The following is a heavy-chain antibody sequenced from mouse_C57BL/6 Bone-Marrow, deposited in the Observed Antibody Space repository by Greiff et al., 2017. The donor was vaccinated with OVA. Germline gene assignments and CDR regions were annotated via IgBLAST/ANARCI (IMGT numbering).Heavy chain of an antibody. CDR1: GYSFTGYY. V-gene: IGHV1-31*01. Sequence: EVKLMESGPELVKPGASVKISCKASGYSFTGYYMHWVKQSHGNILDWIGYIYPYNGVSSYNQKFKGKATLTVDKSSSTAYMELRSLTSEDSAVYYCYGYGGDYYAMDYWGQGTSVTVSS. CDR2: IYPYNGVS. D-gene: IGHD2-2*01. J-gene: IGHJ4*01. CDR3: YGYGGDYYAMDY.